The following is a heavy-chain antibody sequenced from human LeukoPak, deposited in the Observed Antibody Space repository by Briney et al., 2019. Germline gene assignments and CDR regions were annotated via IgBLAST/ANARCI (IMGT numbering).Heavy chain of an antibody. V-gene: IGHV3-74*01. CDR1: GFTFSSYW. Sequence: PGGSLRLSCAASGFTFSSYWMYWVRHAPGKGLVWVSRINSDSSGTIHAASVKGRFTISRDNAKNTLYLQMNSLRADDTAGYYCAREGGYSHAFDYWGQGTLVTVSS. J-gene: IGHJ4*02. CDR3: AREGGYSHAFDY. D-gene: IGHD3-22*01. CDR2: INSDSSGT.